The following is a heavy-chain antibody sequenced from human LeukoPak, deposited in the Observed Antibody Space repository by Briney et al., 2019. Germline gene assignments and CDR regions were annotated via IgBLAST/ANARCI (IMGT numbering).Heavy chain of an antibody. D-gene: IGHD3-22*01. CDR2: ISGSGGST. J-gene: IGHJ4*02. CDR1: GLTFSNFW. Sequence: GGSLRLSCVVSGLTFSNFWMSWVRQAPGKGLEWVSAISGSGGSTYYADSVKGRFTISRDNSRNTLYLQMNSLRAEDTAVYYCAKESREITMIVVVITPFDYWGQGTLVTVSS. V-gene: IGHV3-23*01. CDR3: AKESREITMIVVVITPFDY.